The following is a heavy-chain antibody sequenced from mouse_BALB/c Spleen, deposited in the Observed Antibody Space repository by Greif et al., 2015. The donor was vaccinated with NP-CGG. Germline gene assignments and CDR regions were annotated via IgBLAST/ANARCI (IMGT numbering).Heavy chain of an antibody. J-gene: IGHJ4*01. CDR3: TRGRYDGNYAMDY. V-gene: IGHV1S81*02. D-gene: IGHD2-14*01. CDR1: GYTFTSYY. CDR2: INPSNGGT. Sequence: QVQLQQPGAELVKPGASVKLSCKASGYTFTSYYMYWVKQRPGQGLEWIGEINPSNGGTNFNEKFKSKATLTVDKSSSTAYMQLSSLTSEDSAVYYCTRGRYDGNYAMDYWGQGTSVTVSS.